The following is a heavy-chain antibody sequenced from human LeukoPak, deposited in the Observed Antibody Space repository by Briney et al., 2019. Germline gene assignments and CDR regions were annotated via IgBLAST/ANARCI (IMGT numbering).Heavy chain of an antibody. D-gene: IGHD6-6*01. CDR1: GFTSSSYE. CDR2: ISSRGTTT. J-gene: IGHJ4*02. V-gene: IGHV3-48*03. CDR3: GRLYSSSRGLRASDY. Sequence: GGSLRLSCAASGFTSSSYEMNWVRQAPGKGLEWVSYISSRGTTTYYADSVKGRFTISRDDAKNSLYLHMNSLRVEDTAVYYCGRLYSSSRGLRASDYWGQGTLVTVSS.